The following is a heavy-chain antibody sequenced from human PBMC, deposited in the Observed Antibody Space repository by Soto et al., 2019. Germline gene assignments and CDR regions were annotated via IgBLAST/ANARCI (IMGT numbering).Heavy chain of an antibody. CDR1: GGSISNGGYF. D-gene: IGHD6-13*01. CDR3: ARTAGVAADSAFDY. Sequence: SETLSLTCTVSGGSISNGGYFWSWIRQHPGKGLEWMGYIFSSGSAYSNPSLKNRLAMSVDTSKNQFSLELTSVTVADTAVYYCARTAGVAADSAFDYWGQGTLVTVSS. J-gene: IGHJ4*02. V-gene: IGHV4-31*03. CDR2: IFSSGSA.